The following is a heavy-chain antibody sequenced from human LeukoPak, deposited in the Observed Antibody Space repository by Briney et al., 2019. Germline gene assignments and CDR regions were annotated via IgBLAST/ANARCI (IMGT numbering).Heavy chain of an antibody. CDR2: ITSGSSYI. V-gene: IGHV3-21*01. D-gene: IGHD1-26*01. CDR1: GFTFSSYN. J-gene: IGHJ6*03. CDR3: ARDPYSGSYGNYYYYFMDV. Sequence: PGGSLRLSCAASGFTFSSYNMNWVRQAPGKGLEWVSSITSGSSYIYYADSVKGRFTISRDNAKNSLYLQMNSLRAEDTAVYYCARDPYSGSYGNYYYYFMDVWGKGTAVTISS.